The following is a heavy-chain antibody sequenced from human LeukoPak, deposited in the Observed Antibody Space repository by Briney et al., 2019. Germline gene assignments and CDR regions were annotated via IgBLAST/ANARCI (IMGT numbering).Heavy chain of an antibody. Sequence: KASQTLSLTCNVAAGSLSTHYWSWVRQPPKKGLEWIGQLYHTGSTHYNPSIRSQFAISVDTSKNKLFLNVKSVTAADTAVYYCAREGRWGMKYYFDFWGQGTLVIVSS. CDR2: LYHTGST. CDR1: AGSLSTHY. D-gene: IGHD4-23*01. J-gene: IGHJ4*02. CDR3: AREGRWGMKYYFDF. V-gene: IGHV4-59*11.